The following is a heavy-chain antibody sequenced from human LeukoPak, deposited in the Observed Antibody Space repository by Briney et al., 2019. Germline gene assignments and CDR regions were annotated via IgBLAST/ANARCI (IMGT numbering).Heavy chain of an antibody. V-gene: IGHV3-74*01. CDR3: ARVPVDGYSTSFDY. CDR1: GFSFTGYW. J-gene: IGHJ4*02. D-gene: IGHD2/OR15-2a*01. Sequence: GGSLRLSCAASGFSFTGYWMHWVRQAPGKGLVWISRINIDASVTTYADSVKGRFTISRDNAKKTAYLQIYSLRAEDTAVYYCARVPVDGYSTSFDYWGQGSLVT. CDR2: INIDASVT.